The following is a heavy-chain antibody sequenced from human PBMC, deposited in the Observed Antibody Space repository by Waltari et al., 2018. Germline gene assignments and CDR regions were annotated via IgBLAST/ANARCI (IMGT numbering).Heavy chain of an antibody. CDR1: GYTFTSYG. J-gene: IGHJ4*02. CDR3: ARDRQSTVTTGVDY. Sequence: QVQLVQSGAEVKKPGASVKVSCKASGYTFTSYGISWVRQAPGQGLEWMGWISAFNCNTNYAPKLQGSVTMTTDTSTSTAYMELRSLRSDETAVYYCARDRQSTVTTGVDYWGQGTLVTVSS. V-gene: IGHV1-18*01. D-gene: IGHD4-4*01. CDR2: ISAFNCNT.